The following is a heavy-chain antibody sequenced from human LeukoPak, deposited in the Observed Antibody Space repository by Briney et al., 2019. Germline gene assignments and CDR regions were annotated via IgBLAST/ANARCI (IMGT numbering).Heavy chain of an antibody. Sequence: GGSLRLSCAASGFIFSTYGMYWVRQAPGKGLEWVAFIRHDGSIKNYADSVKGRSTISRDNSRNTLYLQMNSLRAEDTAVYYCAKDQGVTVTTGYNYWGQGTLVTVSS. D-gene: IGHD4-17*01. CDR2: IRHDGSIK. CDR3: AKDQGVTVTTGYNY. CDR1: GFIFSTYG. J-gene: IGHJ4*02. V-gene: IGHV3-30*02.